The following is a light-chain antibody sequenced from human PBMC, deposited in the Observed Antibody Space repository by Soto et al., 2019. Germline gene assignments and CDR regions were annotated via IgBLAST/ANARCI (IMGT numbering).Light chain of an antibody. J-gene: IGKJ4*01. V-gene: IGKV3-11*01. CDR3: QQRVTWPGT. CDR2: DAS. Sequence: EIELTQSPATLSLSPGEGATLSCRASQNINNYLAWYQQKPGQTPRLLIYDASTRATDIPARFSGSGSGTDFTLTISGLEPEDFAVYYCQQRVTWPGTFGGGTKVEIK. CDR1: QNINNY.